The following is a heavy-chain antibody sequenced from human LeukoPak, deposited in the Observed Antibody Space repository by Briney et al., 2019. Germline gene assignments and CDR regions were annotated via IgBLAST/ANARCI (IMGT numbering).Heavy chain of an antibody. D-gene: IGHD6-19*01. J-gene: IGHJ3*01. Sequence: ASVKVSCKASGYTFTSYGISWVRQAPGQGLEWMGWISAYNVNINYAQKFQGRVTMTTDTSTSTAYMELRSLRSDDTAVYYCARNSSGWYGVGLDAFDFWGQGTMVTVSS. CDR3: ARNSSGWYGVGLDAFDF. CDR2: ISAYNVNI. CDR1: GYTFTSYG. V-gene: IGHV1-18*01.